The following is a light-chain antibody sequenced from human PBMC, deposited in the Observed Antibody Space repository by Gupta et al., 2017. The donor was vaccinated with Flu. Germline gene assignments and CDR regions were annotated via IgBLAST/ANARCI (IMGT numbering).Light chain of an antibody. J-gene: IGLJ3*02. CDR3: SSYAVNNNWV. CDR1: SSHVGGDKY. V-gene: IGLV2-8*01. Sequence: TSSGNGTSSHVGGDKYVDCYQQHPGMAPTVMISEAKTRPAGGTDRFSGSKCGNTSSLTVDGLQAEDEDDYYCSSYAVNNNWVFGGGTNLTVL. CDR2: EAK.